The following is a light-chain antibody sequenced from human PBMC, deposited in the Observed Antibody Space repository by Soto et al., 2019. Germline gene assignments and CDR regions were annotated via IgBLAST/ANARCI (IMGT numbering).Light chain of an antibody. CDR3: QKYNSALWT. J-gene: IGKJ1*01. CDR2: AAS. CDR1: QGISNY. Sequence: DIQMTQSPSSLSKSVGDRGTITCRASQGISNYLAWYQQKPGKVPKLLIYAASTLQSGVPSRFSGSGSGTDFTLTISSLQPEDVAAYYCQKYNSALWTFGQGTKVEIK. V-gene: IGKV1-27*01.